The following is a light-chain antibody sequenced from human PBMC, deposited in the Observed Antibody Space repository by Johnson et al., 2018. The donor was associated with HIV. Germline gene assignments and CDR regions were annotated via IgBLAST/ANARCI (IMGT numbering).Light chain of an antibody. CDR2: ENN. CDR1: RSNLGNNY. CDR3: GTWDISLSSGGV. J-gene: IGLJ1*01. Sequence: QSVLTQPPSVSAAPRQKVTISCPGSRSNLGNNYVSWYQQLPGTAPKLLIYENNKQPSGTPDPFSGSNFGTSHHLGINQPQTGDEADYYCGTWDISLSSGGVFGPGTKVTVL. V-gene: IGLV1-51*02.